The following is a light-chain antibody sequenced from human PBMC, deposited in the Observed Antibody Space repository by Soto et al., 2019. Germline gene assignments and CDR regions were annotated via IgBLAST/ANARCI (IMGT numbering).Light chain of an antibody. V-gene: IGKV3-11*01. CDR3: QHCNSYSEA. J-gene: IGKJ1*01. CDR1: QSVRSY. Sequence: EILLTQSPATLSLSPGERATLPCGASQSVRSYLAWYQQKPGQAPRLLIYDASNRATGIPARFRGSGSGTEFTLTISSLQPDDFESYYCQHCNSYSEAFGQGTKVDIK. CDR2: DAS.